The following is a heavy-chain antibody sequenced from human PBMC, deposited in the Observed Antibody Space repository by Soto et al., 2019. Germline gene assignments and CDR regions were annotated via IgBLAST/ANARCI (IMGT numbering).Heavy chain of an antibody. CDR2: INHSGST. D-gene: IGHD1-26*01. J-gene: IGHJ4*02. Sequence: SETLSLCCAVSRCSFSCYYWGLIRQPPGKGLEWIGEINHSGSTNYNPSLKSRVTISVDTSKNQFSLKLSSVTAADTAVYYCARGRGGSYYVGWGQGNLVTVSS. CDR1: RCSFSCYY. CDR3: ARGRGGSYYVG. V-gene: IGHV4-34*01.